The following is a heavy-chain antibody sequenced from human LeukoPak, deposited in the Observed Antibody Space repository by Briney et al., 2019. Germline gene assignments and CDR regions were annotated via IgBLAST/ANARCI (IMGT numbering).Heavy chain of an antibody. CDR2: ITGRGDHT. Sequence: GGSLRLSCVVSGFSFSSYAMTWVRQAPGKGLEWVSGITGRGDHTYYADSAKGRFTISRDNFKNTVFLEMNSLRDEDTAVYYCAKGLGLAIVSTLDRWGQGTLVTLSS. CDR1: GFSFSSYA. V-gene: IGHV3-23*01. CDR3: AKGLGLAIVSTLDR. D-gene: IGHD1-26*01. J-gene: IGHJ5*02.